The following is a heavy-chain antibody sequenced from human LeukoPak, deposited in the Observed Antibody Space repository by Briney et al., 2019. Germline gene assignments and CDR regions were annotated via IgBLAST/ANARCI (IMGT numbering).Heavy chain of an antibody. CDR2: INGEGGT. Sequence: GGSLRLSCAASGFTFSNYWMQWVRQAPGKGLVWVSRINGEGGTSYADSVKGRFTISRDNAKNTVHLQMNSLRAEDTAVYYCARDLVYGSGSCGHWGQGALVTVSS. J-gene: IGHJ4*02. D-gene: IGHD3-10*01. CDR1: GFTFSNYW. CDR3: ARDLVYGSGSCGH. V-gene: IGHV3-74*01.